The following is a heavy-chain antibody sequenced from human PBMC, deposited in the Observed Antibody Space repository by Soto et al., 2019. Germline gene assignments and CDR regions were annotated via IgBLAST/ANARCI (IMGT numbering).Heavy chain of an antibody. CDR2: ISAHNGHT. Sequence: QVHLVQSGAEVKKPGASVKVSCKASGYTFPSYGISWIRQAPGQGLVWMGWISAHNGHTKYTQNFQGRVTMTTDISTSTAHMELRGLRSDVTAVYYCARDGGGWADHWGQGTLVTVSS. CDR1: GYTFPSYG. J-gene: IGHJ4*02. V-gene: IGHV1-18*01. CDR3: ARDGGGWADH. D-gene: IGHD6-19*01.